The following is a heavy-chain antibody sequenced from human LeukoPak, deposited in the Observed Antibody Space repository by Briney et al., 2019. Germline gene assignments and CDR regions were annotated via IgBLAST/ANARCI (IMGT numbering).Heavy chain of an antibody. CDR2: IKSKIDGGTT. V-gene: IGHV3-15*01. D-gene: IGHD2-2*01. J-gene: IGHJ4*02. Sequence: GGSLRLSCAASGFTFSNSWMNWVRQAPGKGLEWVGLIKSKIDGGTTDYAAPVKGRFTTSRDDSKNTVYLQMNSLKTENTAVYYCSTVGYCLSSSCYGFDNWGQGTLVTVSS. CDR3: STVGYCLSSSCYGFDN. CDR1: GFTFSNSW.